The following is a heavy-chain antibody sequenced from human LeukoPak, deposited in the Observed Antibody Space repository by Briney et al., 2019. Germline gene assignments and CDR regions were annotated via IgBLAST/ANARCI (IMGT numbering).Heavy chain of an antibody. V-gene: IGHV3-20*04. Sequence: GGSLRLSCAASGFTFDDYGMSWVRQAPGKGLEWVSGINWNGGSTGYADSVKGRFIISRDNAKNSLYLQMNSLRAEDTAVYYCAELGITMIGGVWGKGTTVTISS. J-gene: IGHJ6*04. D-gene: IGHD3-10*02. CDR3: AELGITMIGGV. CDR2: INWNGGST. CDR1: GFTFDDYG.